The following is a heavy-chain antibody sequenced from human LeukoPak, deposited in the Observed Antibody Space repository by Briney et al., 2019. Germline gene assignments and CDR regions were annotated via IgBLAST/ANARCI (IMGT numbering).Heavy chain of an antibody. CDR2: INPNSGGT. CDR3: ARVSGISHYHCDY. CDR1: GYTFTGYY. J-gene: IGHJ4*02. Sequence: ASVKVSCKASGYTFTGYYMHWVRRAPGQGLEWMGWINPNSGGTNYAQKFQGRVTMSRDTSISTAYMELSRLRSDDTAVYYCARVSGISHYHCDYWGQGTLVTVSS. D-gene: IGHD1-26*01. V-gene: IGHV1-2*02.